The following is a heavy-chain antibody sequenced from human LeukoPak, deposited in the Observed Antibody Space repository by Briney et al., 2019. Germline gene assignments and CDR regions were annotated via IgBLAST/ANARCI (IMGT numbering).Heavy chain of an antibody. CDR2: ISGSGYPI. J-gene: IGHJ5*02. CDR3: ARDRGP. D-gene: IGHD3-10*01. V-gene: IGHV3-48*03. Sequence: GGSLRLSCVASGLTFSNYEMNWVRQAPGKGLDWVSYISGSGYPIYYADSVKGRFTISRDNAKNSLYLQMNSLRAEDTAVYYCARDRGPWGQGTLVTVSS. CDR1: GLTFSNYE.